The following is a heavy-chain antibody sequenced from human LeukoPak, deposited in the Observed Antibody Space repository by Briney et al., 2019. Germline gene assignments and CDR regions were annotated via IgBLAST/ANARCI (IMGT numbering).Heavy chain of an antibody. CDR3: ARDHYDSSGYYSY. J-gene: IGHJ4*02. CDR1: GFTFSNHW. D-gene: IGHD3-22*01. CDR2: ISSSSSYI. V-gene: IGHV3-21*01. Sequence: GGSLRLSCAASGFTFSNHWMNWVRQAPGKGLEWVSSISSSSSYIYYADSVKGRFTISRDNAKNSLYLQMNSLRAEDTAVYYCARDHYDSSGYYSYWGQGTLVTVSS.